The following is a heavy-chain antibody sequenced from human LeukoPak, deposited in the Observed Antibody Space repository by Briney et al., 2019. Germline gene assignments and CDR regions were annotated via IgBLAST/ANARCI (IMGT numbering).Heavy chain of an antibody. V-gene: IGHV1-2*02. CDR2: INPNSGGT. CDR1: GYTFTSYD. Sequence: ASVKVSCKASGYTFTSYDINWVRQAPGQGLEWTGWINPNSGGTNYAQKFQGRVTMTRDTSISTAYMELSRLRSDDTAVYYCARDGEIIAAAGTEAYFDYWGQGTLVTVSS. D-gene: IGHD6-13*01. J-gene: IGHJ4*02. CDR3: ARDGEIIAAAGTEAYFDY.